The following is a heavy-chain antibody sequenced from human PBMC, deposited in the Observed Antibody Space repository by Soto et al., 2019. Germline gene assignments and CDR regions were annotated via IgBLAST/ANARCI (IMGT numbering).Heavy chain of an antibody. CDR3: ARDSDFAFDY. CDR1: GFTFSTYP. CDR2: FRPSSESM. J-gene: IGHJ4*02. Sequence: EVQLVESGGGLVQPGGSLRLSCAASGFTFSTYPMNWVRQAPGKGLEWVSNFRPSSESMSYADSVKGRFTVSRDNAKNSLSLQMNSLRDDDTAVYYCARDSDFAFDYWGQGTLVPVSS. V-gene: IGHV3-48*02. D-gene: IGHD2-21*02.